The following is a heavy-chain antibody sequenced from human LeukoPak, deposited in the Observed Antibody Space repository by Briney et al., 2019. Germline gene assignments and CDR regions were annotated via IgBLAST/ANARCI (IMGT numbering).Heavy chain of an antibody. D-gene: IGHD2-15*01. CDR3: AKDRGYCSGDSCYSFDY. J-gene: IGHJ4*02. V-gene: IGHV3-30*18. Sequence: PGGSLRLSCAASGFTFSSYGMHWARQAPGKGLEWVAVISYDGSNEYYADSVKGRFTISRDISKNTLYLQMNSLRAEDTAVYYCAKDRGYCSGDSCYSFDYWGQGTLVTVSS. CDR1: GFTFSSYG. CDR2: ISYDGSNE.